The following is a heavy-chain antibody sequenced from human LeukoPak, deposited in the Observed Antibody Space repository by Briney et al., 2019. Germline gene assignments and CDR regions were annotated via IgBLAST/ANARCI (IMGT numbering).Heavy chain of an antibody. J-gene: IGHJ4*02. CDR1: GGTFSSYA. CDR3: VRGCTSTSCYDY. D-gene: IGHD2-2*01. CDR2: IIPIFGTA. V-gene: IGHV1-69*06. Sequence: SVKVSCKASGGTFSSYAISWVRQAPGQGLEWMGGIIPIFGTANYAQKFQGRVTITADKSTSTAYMELSSLRSEDTAVYYCVRGCTSTSCYDYWGQGTLVTVSS.